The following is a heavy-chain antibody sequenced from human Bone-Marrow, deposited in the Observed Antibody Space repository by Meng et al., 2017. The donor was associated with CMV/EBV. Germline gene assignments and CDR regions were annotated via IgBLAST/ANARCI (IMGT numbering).Heavy chain of an antibody. V-gene: IGHV1-2*02. CDR1: GYTFTGYY. CDR3: ARDGLYSSSHFDY. J-gene: IGHJ4*02. Sequence: QCGVEVKTPGDSAKVSCKASGYTFTGYYMHWVRQAPGQGLEWMGWINPNSGGTNYAQKFQGRVTMTRDTSISTAYMELSRLRSDDTAVYYCARDGLYSSSHFDYWGQGTLVTVSS. D-gene: IGHD6-6*01. CDR2: INPNSGGT.